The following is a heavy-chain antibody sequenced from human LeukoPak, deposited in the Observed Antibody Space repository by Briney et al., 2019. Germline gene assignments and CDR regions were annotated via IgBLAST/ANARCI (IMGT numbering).Heavy chain of an antibody. V-gene: IGHV4-39*07. CDR3: ARAETAAPFDY. D-gene: IGHD2-2*01. J-gene: IGHJ4*02. CDR1: GGSISSSSYY. Sequence: SETLSLTCTVSGGSISSSSYYWGWIRQPPGKGLEWIGSIYYSGSTYYNPSLKSRVTISVDTSKNQFSLKLSSVTAADTAVYYCARAETAAPFDYWGQGTLVTVSS. CDR2: IYYSGST.